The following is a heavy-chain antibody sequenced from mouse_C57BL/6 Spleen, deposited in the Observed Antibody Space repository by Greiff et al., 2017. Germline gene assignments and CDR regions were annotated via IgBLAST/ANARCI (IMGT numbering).Heavy chain of an antibody. CDR1: GYTFTSYW. J-gene: IGHJ2*01. D-gene: IGHD2-4*01. CDR2: IYPGSGST. CDR3: ARRGDYAY. Sequence: QVQLQQPGAELVKPGASVKMSCKASGYTFTSYWITWVKQRPGQGLEWIGDIYPGSGSTNYNEKFKSKATLTLDTSSSTAYMQLSSLTSEDSAVYYCARRGDYAYWGQGTTLTVSS. V-gene: IGHV1-55*01.